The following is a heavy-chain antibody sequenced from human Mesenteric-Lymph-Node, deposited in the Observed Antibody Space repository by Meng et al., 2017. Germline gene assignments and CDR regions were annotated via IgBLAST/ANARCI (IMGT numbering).Heavy chain of an antibody. CDR3: ARGEQLVRPQFEY. V-gene: IGHV3-33*01. CDR2: IWYDGTNK. J-gene: IGHJ4*02. D-gene: IGHD6-13*01. CDR1: GFSFSSYG. Sequence: GQLVESGGGLVQPGRSLRLSCAASGFSFSSYGMHWVRQAPGKGLEWLAVIWYDGTNKYYADSVKDRFTISRDNSKNMLYLQMNSLRVDDTAVYYCARGEQLVRPQFEYWGQGTLVTVSS.